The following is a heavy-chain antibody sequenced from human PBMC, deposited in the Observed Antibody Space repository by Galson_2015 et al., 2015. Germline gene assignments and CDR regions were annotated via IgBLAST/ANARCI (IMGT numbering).Heavy chain of an antibody. CDR2: ISWNGGSR. J-gene: IGHJ4*02. D-gene: IGHD2-2*02. CDR1: GFTFDDYG. Sequence: SLRLSCAASGFTFDDYGMSWVRQAPGKGLEWVSGISWNGGSRGYADSVQGRFTISRDNAKNSLYLQMNSLRAEDTALYYCARVKSSYNYGAEDYWGQGTLVTVSS. V-gene: IGHV3-20*04. CDR3: ARVKSSYNYGAEDY.